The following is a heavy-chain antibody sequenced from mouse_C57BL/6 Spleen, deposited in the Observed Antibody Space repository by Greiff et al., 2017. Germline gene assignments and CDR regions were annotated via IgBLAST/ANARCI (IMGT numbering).Heavy chain of an antibody. CDR2: ISSGSSTI. CDR3: ARNGFYYYGSSYWYFDV. J-gene: IGHJ1*03. V-gene: IGHV5-17*01. CDR1: GFTFSDYG. D-gene: IGHD1-1*01. Sequence: EVQVVESGGGLVKPGGSLKLSCAASGFTFSDYGMHWVRQAPEKGLEWVAYISSGSSTIYYADTVKGRFTISRDNAKNTLFLQMTSLRSEDTAMYYCARNGFYYYGSSYWYFDVWGTGTTVTVSS.